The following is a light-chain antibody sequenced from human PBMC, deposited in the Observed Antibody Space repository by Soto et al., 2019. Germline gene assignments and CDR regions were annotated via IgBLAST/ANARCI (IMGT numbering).Light chain of an antibody. CDR3: QKRSNWRIN. CDR1: QSVSRK. CDR2: GAS. J-gene: IGKJ5*01. Sequence: EVLITQSPSTLSVSPVERATLSFMASQSVSRKLAWYQQTRGQAPRLLIYGASSRATGIPARFSGSGSGTDFTLTISSLEPEDFAVYYCQKRSNWRINFGQGTRLEIK. V-gene: IGKV3-11*01.